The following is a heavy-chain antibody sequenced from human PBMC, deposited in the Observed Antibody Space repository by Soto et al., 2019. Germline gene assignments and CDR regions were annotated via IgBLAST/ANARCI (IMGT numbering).Heavy chain of an antibody. J-gene: IGHJ3*02. CDR3: AREGSDAVAVAHLGDAFDI. CDR1: GGSISSYY. D-gene: IGHD6-19*01. V-gene: IGHV4-59*01. CDR2: IYYSGST. Sequence: SETLSLTCTVSGGSISSYYWSWIRQPPGKGLEWIGYIYYSGSTNYNPSLKSRVTISVDTSKNQFSLKLSSVTAADTAVYYCAREGSDAVAVAHLGDAFDIWGQGTMVTVSS.